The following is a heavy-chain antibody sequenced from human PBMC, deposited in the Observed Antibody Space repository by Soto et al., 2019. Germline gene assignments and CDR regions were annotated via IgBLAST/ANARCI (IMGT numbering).Heavy chain of an antibody. CDR2: ISYDGSNK. CDR3: AKPRSGSYTYYFDY. CDR1: GFTFSSYG. V-gene: IGHV3-30*18. J-gene: IGHJ4*02. Sequence: QVQLVESGGGVVQPGRSLRLSCAASGFTFSSYGMHWVRQAPGKGLEWVAVISYDGSNKYYADSVKGRFTISRDNSKNTLYLQMNSLRAEDTAVYYCAKPRSGSYTYYFDYWGQGTLATVSS. D-gene: IGHD1-26*01.